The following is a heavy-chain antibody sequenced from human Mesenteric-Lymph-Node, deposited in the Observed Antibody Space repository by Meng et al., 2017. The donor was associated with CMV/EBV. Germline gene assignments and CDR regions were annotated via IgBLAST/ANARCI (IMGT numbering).Heavy chain of an antibody. CDR3: TRIDSSGFDY. Sequence: GESLKISCTASGFTFGDYAMSWVRQAPGKGLEWVGFIRSKAYGGTTEYAAPVKGRFTISRDDSKSIAYLQMNSLKTEDTAVYYCTRIDSSGFDYWGQGTLVTVSS. CDR2: IRSKAYGGTT. CDR1: GFTFGDYA. V-gene: IGHV3-49*04. J-gene: IGHJ4*02. D-gene: IGHD3-22*01.